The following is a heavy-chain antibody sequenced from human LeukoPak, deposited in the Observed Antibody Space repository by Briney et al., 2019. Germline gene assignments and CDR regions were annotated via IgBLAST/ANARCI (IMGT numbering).Heavy chain of an antibody. J-gene: IGHJ4*02. CDR1: GGSISSYY. V-gene: IGHV4-59*01. Sequence: SETLSLTCTVSGGSISSYYWSWIRQPPGKGPEWIGYIYYSGSTNYNPSLKSRVTISVDTSKNQFSLKLSSVTAADTAVYYCARARGPYYDYVWGSYRQPYFDYWGQGTLVTVSS. D-gene: IGHD3-16*02. CDR2: IYYSGST. CDR3: ARARGPYYDYVWGSYRQPYFDY.